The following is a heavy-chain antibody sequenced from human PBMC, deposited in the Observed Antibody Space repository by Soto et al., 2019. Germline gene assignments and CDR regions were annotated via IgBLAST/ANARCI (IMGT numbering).Heavy chain of an antibody. CDR3: ARDTRRKGSYYNAGRPAPRGSYYYYGMDV. CDR1: GGSFSAYY. J-gene: IGHJ6*02. Sequence: ETLSLTCAVYGGSFSAYYWSWIRQPPGKGLEWIGEINHSGSTNYNPSLKSRVTISVDTSKNQFSLKLSSVTAADTAVYYCARDTRRKGSYYNAGRPAPRGSYYYYGMDVWGQGTTVTVSS. D-gene: IGHD3-10*01. CDR2: INHSGST. V-gene: IGHV4-34*01.